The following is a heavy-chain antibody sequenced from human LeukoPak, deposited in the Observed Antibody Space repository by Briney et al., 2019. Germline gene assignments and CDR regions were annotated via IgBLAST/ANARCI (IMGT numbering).Heavy chain of an antibody. J-gene: IGHJ6*03. CDR2: IYTSGST. D-gene: IGHD3-10*01. CDR3: AREGADWVRGVSYYYMDV. V-gene: IGHV4-4*07. CDR1: GGSISSYY. Sequence: SETLSLTCTVSGGSISSYYWSWIRQPAGKGLEWIGRIYTSGSTNYNPSLKSRVTMSVDTSKNQFSLKLSSVTAADTAVYYCAREGADWVRGVSYYYMDVWGKGTTVTISS.